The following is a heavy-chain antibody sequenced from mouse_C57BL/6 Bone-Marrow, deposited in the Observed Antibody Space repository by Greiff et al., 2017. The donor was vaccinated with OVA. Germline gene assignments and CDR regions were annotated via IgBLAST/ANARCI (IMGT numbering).Heavy chain of an antibody. CDR1: GYTFTSYW. J-gene: IGHJ1*03. D-gene: IGHD2-4*01. V-gene: IGHV1-69*01. CDR3: ASFDYDQYFDV. CDR2: IDPSDSYT. Sequence: QVQLQQPGAELVMPGASVKLSCKASGYTFTSYWMHWVKQRPGQGLEWIGEIDPSDSYTNYHQKFKGKSTLTVDKSSSTAYMQLSSLTSEDSAVYYCASFDYDQYFDVWGTGTTVTVSS.